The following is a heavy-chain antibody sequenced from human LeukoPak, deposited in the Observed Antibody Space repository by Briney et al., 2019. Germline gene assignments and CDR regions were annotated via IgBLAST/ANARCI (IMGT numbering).Heavy chain of an antibody. Sequence: GGSLRLSCAASGFTFSDHAMHWVRKAPGKGLEWVSAVGIAADTFYPGSVKGRFTISRENAKNSLYLQMNSLRVEDTAVYYCVRQKKSHGNFDYWGQGTLVTVSS. CDR1: GFTFSDHA. CDR2: VGIAADT. CDR3: VRQKKSHGNFDY. J-gene: IGHJ4*02. V-gene: IGHV3-13*01. D-gene: IGHD1-26*01.